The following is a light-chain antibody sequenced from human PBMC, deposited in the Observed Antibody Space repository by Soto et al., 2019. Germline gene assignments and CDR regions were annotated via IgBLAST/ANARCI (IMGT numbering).Light chain of an antibody. V-gene: IGKV1-39*01. CDR3: QQSYSTPIT. Sequence: DIQMTQSPSTLSASVGDRVTITCRASQSISGYLNWYQQKPGKAPKLLIYAASSLQSGVPSRFSGSGSGTDFTLTISSLQPEDFATYYCQQSYSTPITFGQGTRLENK. J-gene: IGKJ5*01. CDR2: AAS. CDR1: QSISGY.